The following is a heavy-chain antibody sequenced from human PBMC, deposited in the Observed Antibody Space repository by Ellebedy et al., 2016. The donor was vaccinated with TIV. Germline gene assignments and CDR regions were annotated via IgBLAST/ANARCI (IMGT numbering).Heavy chain of an antibody. J-gene: IGHJ6*02. CDR1: GYTFTGYY. CDR2: INPNSGGT. D-gene: IGHD3-9*01. CDR3: ARDPQRYFDWLPTYGMDV. V-gene: IGHV1-2*02. Sequence: ASVKVSCKASGYTFTGYYMHWVRQAPGQGLEWMGWINPNSGGTNYAQKFQGRVTMTRDTSISTAYMELSRLRSDDTAVYYCARDPQRYFDWLPTYGMDVWGRGTTVTVSS.